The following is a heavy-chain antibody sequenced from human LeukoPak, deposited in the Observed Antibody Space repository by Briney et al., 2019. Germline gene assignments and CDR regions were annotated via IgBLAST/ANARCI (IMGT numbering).Heavy chain of an antibody. D-gene: IGHD4-11*01. CDR1: GYMFTNYD. J-gene: IGHJ6*01. V-gene: IGHV1-8*03. CDR3: ARGPNYSNFGSAYYYGMDV. CDR2: LNTQSGNT. Sequence: ASVKVSCTASGYMFTNYDINWGRHATGQGLEWMGWLNTQSGNTGYAQKFRGRGTITSATSIATAYMEQSNLRSEDTAVYYCARGPNYSNFGSAYYYGMDVWGKGTTVTVSS.